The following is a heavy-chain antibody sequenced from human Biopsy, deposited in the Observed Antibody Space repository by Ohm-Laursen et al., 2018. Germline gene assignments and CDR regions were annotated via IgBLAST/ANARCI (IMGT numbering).Heavy chain of an antibody. J-gene: IGHJ4*02. CDR1: GYNFISYS. CDR2: IRPLNGDT. Sequence: ASVKVSCKPSGYNFISYSINWVRQAPGQGLEWMGWIRPLNGDTKYGQKFQDRVTMTTDTSPSTVYMELTSLRSDDTAVYYCARGEVTFGELIVSLDSWGQGTLVTVSS. CDR3: ARGEVTFGELIVSLDS. D-gene: IGHD3-16*02. V-gene: IGHV1-18*01.